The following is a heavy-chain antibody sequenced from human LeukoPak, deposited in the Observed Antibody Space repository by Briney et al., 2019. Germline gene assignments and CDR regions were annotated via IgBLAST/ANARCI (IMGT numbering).Heavy chain of an antibody. V-gene: IGHV3-74*01. J-gene: IGHJ4*02. CDR2: IDSDGRST. D-gene: IGHD5-18*01. CDR3: ARDTAPSY. CDR1: GFTFNGYS. Sequence: PGGSLRLSCTASGFTFNGYSMNWVRQAPGKGLVWVSGIDSDGRSTSYADSVKGRFTISRDPAKNTLFLQMNSLRAEDTAVYYCARDTAPSYWGQGTLVTVSS.